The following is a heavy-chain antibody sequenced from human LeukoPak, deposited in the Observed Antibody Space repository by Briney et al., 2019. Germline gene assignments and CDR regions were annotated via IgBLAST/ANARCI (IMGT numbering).Heavy chain of an antibody. V-gene: IGHV3-30*02. CDR1: GFTCSSNG. CDR2: IRYDVSNK. Sequence: AGSLSVSCAASGFTCSSNGMHWDRQAPGKELKWVSFIRYDVSNKYYADSVKGPFTISRDNSKNTLHLQIHSLSAQDTPLYSCGKDLAAGTTGGNRFDPWGQGTLVTVPS. D-gene: IGHD1-7*01. CDR3: GKDLAAGTTGGNRFDP. J-gene: IGHJ5*02.